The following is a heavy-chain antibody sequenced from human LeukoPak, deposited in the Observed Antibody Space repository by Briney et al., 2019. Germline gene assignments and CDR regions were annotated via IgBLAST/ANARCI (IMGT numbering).Heavy chain of an antibody. CDR1: GYTFTSYG. CDR2: ISAYHGNT. V-gene: IGHV1-18*01. J-gene: IGHJ3*02. Sequence: ASVKVSCKASGYTFTSYGISWVRQAPGQGLKGMGWISAYHGNTNYPQTLQGRGTMTTDTSTSTAYMELRSLRSDDTAVYYCARGNNLNDAFDIGGEGTMVTVSS. D-gene: IGHD1/OR15-1a*01. CDR3: ARGNNLNDAFDI.